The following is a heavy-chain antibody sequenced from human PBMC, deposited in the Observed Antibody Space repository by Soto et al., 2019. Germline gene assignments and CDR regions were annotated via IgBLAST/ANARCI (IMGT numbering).Heavy chain of an antibody. J-gene: IGHJ5*02. CDR3: ARGPYSSSWFDP. CDR2: ISAHNGRT. Sequence: QVQLVQSGAEVKKPGASVKVSCKASGYTFTSYGINWVRQAPGQGLEWMGWISAHNGRTNYAQTFQRRVTMTTDTSTSTAYMELRSLRSDDTAVYYCARGPYSSSWFDPWGQGTLVTVSS. D-gene: IGHD6-13*01. V-gene: IGHV1-18*01. CDR1: GYTFTSYG.